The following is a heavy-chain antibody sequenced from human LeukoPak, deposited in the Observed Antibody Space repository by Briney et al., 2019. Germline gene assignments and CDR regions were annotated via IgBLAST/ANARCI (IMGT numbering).Heavy chain of an antibody. CDR1: GFIFSSYW. CDR3: ARDLYYGSASPRLDY. Sequence: RGSLRLSCAASGFIFSSYWMSWVRQAPGKGLEWVANIKQDGSNDYYVDSVKGRFTISRDNAKNSLYLQMNSLRAEDTAIYYCARDLYYGSASPRLDYWGQGTLVTVSS. J-gene: IGHJ4*02. V-gene: IGHV3-7*01. CDR2: IKQDGSND. D-gene: IGHD3-10*01.